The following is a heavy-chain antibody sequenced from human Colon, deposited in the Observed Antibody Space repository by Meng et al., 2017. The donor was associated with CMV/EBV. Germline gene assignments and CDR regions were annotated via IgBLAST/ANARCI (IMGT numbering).Heavy chain of an antibody. V-gene: IGHV4-39*07. J-gene: IGHJ5*02. CDR3: ARESTYANWFDP. Sequence: QLQLQESGPGLVKPSETLSLTCTVSGGSISSSSYYWGWIRQPPGKGLEWIGSIYYSGSTYYNPSLKSRVTISVDTSKNQFSLKLSSVTAADTAVYYCARESTYANWFDPCGQGTLSIVSS. CDR2: IYYSGST. CDR1: GGSISSSSYY.